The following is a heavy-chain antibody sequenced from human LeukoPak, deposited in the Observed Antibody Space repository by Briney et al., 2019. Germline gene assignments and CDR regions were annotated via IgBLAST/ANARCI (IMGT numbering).Heavy chain of an antibody. CDR2: IRHDGSTK. V-gene: IGHV3-7*03. Sequence: GGSLRLSCTASGFPFYSYWMTWVRQTPGKGLEWVANIRHDGSTKYYVDSVEGRFTISRDNAMNSLYLQMDSLRVEDTAIYYCARSVPYGTTWYGRSDCWGQGTQVTVSS. CDR3: ARSVPYGTTWYGRSDC. D-gene: IGHD6-13*01. J-gene: IGHJ4*02. CDR1: GFPFYSYW.